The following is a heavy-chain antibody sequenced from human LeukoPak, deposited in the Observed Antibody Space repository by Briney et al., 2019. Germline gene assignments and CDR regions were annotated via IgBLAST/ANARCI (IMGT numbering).Heavy chain of an antibody. CDR2: IYYTGSA. V-gene: IGHV4-39*01. CDR1: GGSTATSSYY. D-gene: IGHD4-23*01. CDR3: ASVSAATVVTPKYYFDY. Sequence: SETLSLTCTVSGGSTATSSYYWGWIRQPPGKGLEWIGSIYYTGSAYYNPSLKSRLTMSVDTSKNQISLKLSSVTAADTAVYYCASVSAATVVTPKYYFDYWGQGTLVTVSS. J-gene: IGHJ4*02.